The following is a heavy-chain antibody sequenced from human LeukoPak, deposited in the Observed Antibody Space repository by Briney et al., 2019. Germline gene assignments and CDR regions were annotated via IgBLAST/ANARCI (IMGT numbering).Heavy chain of an antibody. CDR3: AKDIVPDSGWDLDY. V-gene: IGHV3-23*05. J-gene: IGHJ4*02. D-gene: IGHD6-19*01. CDR2: IYNSGTKI. CDR1: GFTFRTYS. Sequence: GGSLRLSCAASGFTFRTYSMTWVRQRPGKGLEWVSSIYNSGTKIFYADSVKGRFTISRDNSNNMLYLQMNSLRAGDSAVYYCAKDIVPDSGWDLDYWGRGALVTVSS.